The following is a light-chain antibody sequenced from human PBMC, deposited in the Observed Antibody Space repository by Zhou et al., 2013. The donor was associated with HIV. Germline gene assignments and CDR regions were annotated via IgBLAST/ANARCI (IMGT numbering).Light chain of an antibody. V-gene: IGKV3-15*01. CDR2: GAS. J-gene: IGKJ4*01. Sequence: EIVMTQSPATLSVSPGERATLSCRASQSVRYNLAWYQQKPGQAPRLLIYGASTRATGIPARFSGSGSGTEFTLTISSLQSEDFAVYYCQQYAISTGVTFGGGTKVEIK. CDR1: QSVRYN. CDR3: QQYAISTGVT.